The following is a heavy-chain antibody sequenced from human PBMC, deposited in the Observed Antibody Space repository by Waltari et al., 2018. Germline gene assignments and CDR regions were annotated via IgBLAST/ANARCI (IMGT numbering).Heavy chain of an antibody. V-gene: IGHV1-18*01. Sequence: QVQLVQSGAEVKKPGASVKVSCKASGYTFTSYGISWVRQAPGQGLEWMGWVSADNGNTNCAQKLQGRVTMTTDTSTSTAYRELRSLRSDDTAVYYCARAPPSYSSSCIFDYWGQGTLVTVSS. J-gene: IGHJ4*02. CDR2: VSADNGNT. CDR1: GYTFTSYG. CDR3: ARAPPSYSSSCIFDY. D-gene: IGHD6-13*01.